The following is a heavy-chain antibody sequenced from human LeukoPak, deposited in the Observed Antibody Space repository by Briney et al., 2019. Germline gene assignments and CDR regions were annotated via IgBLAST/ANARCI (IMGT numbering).Heavy chain of an antibody. CDR3: AKAVAGTVSGGDY. D-gene: IGHD6-19*01. V-gene: IGHV3-30*02. J-gene: IGHJ4*02. CDR1: GFTFSSYG. CDR2: IRYDGSNK. Sequence: GGSLRLSCAASGFTFSSYGMHWVRQAPGKGLEWVAFIRYDGSNKYYADSVKGRFTISRDNSKNTLYLQMNSLRAEDTAVYYCAKAVAGTVSGGDYWGQGTLVTVSS.